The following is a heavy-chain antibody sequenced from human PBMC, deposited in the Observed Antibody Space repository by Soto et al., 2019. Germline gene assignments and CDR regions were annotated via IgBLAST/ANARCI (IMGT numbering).Heavy chain of an antibody. CDR3: ARIGGGVATLLDYYYGMDV. CDR1: GFSLSNARMG. Sequence: QVTLKDSGPVLVKPTETLTLTCTVSGFSLSNARMGVSWIRQPPGKALEWLAHIFSNDEKSYSTSLKSGLTIPKDPSKSQDVLTMPNVDPVDTATYYCARIGGGVATLLDYYYGMDVWGQGTTVTVSS. V-gene: IGHV2-26*01. J-gene: IGHJ6*02. D-gene: IGHD5-12*01. CDR2: IFSNDEK.